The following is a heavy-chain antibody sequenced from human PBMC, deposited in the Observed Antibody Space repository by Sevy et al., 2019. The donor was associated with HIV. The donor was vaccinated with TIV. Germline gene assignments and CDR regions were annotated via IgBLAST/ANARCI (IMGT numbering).Heavy chain of an antibody. CDR2: IYYSGST. J-gene: IGHJ4*02. D-gene: IGHD5-12*01. CDR1: GGSISSYY. V-gene: IGHV4-59*13. CDR3: ARVRRDGYNFLFDY. Sequence: SETLSLTCTVSGGSISSYYWSWIRQPPGKGLEWFGYIYYSGSTNYNPSHKSRVTISVDTSKNQFSLKLSSVTAADTAVYYCARVRRDGYNFLFDYWGQGTLVTVSS.